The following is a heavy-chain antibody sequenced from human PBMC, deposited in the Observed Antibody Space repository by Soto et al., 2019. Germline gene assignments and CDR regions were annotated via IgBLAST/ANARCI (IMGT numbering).Heavy chain of an antibody. V-gene: IGHV3-33*01. J-gene: IGHJ4*02. CDR3: ARVFRPTFDNSGYHIGY. CDR2: IWNDGSNK. D-gene: IGHD3-22*01. CDR1: GFTFSRYG. Sequence: QVQLVESGGGVVQPGKSLRLSCATSGFTFSRYGMHWVRQAPGKGLEWVALIWNDGSNKDYADSVKGRFTISRDNSKNTLYLQMNSLRAEDTAIYYCARVFRPTFDNSGYHIGYWGQGSLVTVSS.